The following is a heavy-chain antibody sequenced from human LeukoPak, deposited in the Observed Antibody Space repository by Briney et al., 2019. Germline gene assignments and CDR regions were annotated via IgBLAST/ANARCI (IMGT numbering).Heavy chain of an antibody. CDR3: ATYSSSNGREFQY. D-gene: IGHD2-2*01. Sequence: GGSLRLSYAASGFTFSDYYMSWIRPAPGKGLEWVSYISSSGSTIYYADSMKGRFTISRDNAKNSLYLQMNSLRAEDTAVYYCATYSSSNGREFQYWGQGTLVTVSS. CDR1: GFTFSDYY. CDR2: ISSSGSTI. V-gene: IGHV3-11*04. J-gene: IGHJ1*01.